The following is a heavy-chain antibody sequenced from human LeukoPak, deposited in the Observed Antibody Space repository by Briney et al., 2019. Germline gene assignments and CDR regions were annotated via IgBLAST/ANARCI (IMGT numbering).Heavy chain of an antibody. J-gene: IGHJ4*02. CDR3: ARDMVCGGDCYFDY. CDR2: IYSGGST. Sequence: GGSLRLSCAASGFTVSSNYMSWVRQAPGKGLEWVSVIYSGGSTYYADSVKGRFTISRDNSKNTLYLQMNSLRAEDTAVYYCARDMVCGGDCYFDYWGQGTVVTVSS. D-gene: IGHD2-21*02. CDR1: GFTVSSNY. V-gene: IGHV3-53*01.